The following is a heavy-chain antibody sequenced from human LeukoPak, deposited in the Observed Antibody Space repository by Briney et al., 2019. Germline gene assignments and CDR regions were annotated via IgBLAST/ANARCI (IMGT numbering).Heavy chain of an antibody. CDR2: VYYSGST. CDR1: GGSISSYY. CDR3: ARSPNYYDSSGYLDY. V-gene: IGHV4-59*01. D-gene: IGHD3-22*01. J-gene: IGHJ4*02. Sequence: PWGTLTLTCTVSGGSISSYYWSWIRQPPGKGLEWIGYVYYSGSTKYNPSLKSRVTISVDTSKNQFSLKLSSVTAADTAVYYCARSPNYYDSSGYLDYWGQGTLVTVSS.